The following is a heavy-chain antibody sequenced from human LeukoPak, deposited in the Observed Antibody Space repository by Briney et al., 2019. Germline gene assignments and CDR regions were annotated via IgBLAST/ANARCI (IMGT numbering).Heavy chain of an antibody. D-gene: IGHD6-19*01. CDR2: IYTSGST. V-gene: IGHV4-4*07. Sequence: PSETLSLTCTVSGGSISSYYWSWTRQPAGKGLEWIGRIYTSGSTNYNPSLKSRVTMSVDTSKNQFSLKLSSVTAADTAVYYCAREHSSGWTTNWFDPWGQGTLVTVSS. J-gene: IGHJ5*02. CDR1: GGSISSYY. CDR3: AREHSSGWTTNWFDP.